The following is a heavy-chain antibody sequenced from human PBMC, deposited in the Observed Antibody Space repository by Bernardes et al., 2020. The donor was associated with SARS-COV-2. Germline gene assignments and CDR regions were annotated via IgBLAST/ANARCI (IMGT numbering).Heavy chain of an antibody. CDR2: IYSGGRT. V-gene: IGHV3-53*04. CDR1: GFTVSSNY. Sequence: AGSLRLSCAASGFTVSSNYMSWVRQAPGKGLEWVSVIYSGGRTYYADSVKGRFTISRHNSKNTLYLQMNSLRAEDTAVYYCALTTYYYDSSGYFYWGQGTLVTVSS. CDR3: ALTTYYYDSSGYFY. J-gene: IGHJ4*02. D-gene: IGHD3-22*01.